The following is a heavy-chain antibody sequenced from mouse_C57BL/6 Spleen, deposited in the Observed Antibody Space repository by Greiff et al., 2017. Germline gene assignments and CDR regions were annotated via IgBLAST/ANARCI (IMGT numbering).Heavy chain of an antibody. CDR3: AREDDGYPFAY. CDR1: GYTFTSYD. D-gene: IGHD2-3*01. Sequence: VQLQESGPELVKPGASVKLSCKASGYTFTSYDINWVKQRPGQGLEWIGWIYPRDGSTKYNEKFKGKATLTVDTSSSTAYMELHSLTSEDSAVYFCAREDDGYPFAYWGQGTLVTVSA. V-gene: IGHV1-85*01. CDR2: IYPRDGST. J-gene: IGHJ3*01.